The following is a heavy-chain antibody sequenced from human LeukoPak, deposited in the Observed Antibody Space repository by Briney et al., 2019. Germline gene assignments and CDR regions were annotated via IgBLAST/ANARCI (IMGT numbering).Heavy chain of an antibody. J-gene: IGHJ3*02. D-gene: IGHD6-19*01. CDR3: ARESAVAGPEAHAFDI. V-gene: IGHV4-59*01. CDR2: IYYSGST. Sequence: SETLSLTCTVSGGSISSYYWSWIRQPPGKGLEWIGYIYYSGSTNYNPSLKSRVTISVDTSKNQFSLRLSSVTAADTAVYYCARESAVAGPEAHAFDIWGQGTMVSVSS. CDR1: GGSISSYY.